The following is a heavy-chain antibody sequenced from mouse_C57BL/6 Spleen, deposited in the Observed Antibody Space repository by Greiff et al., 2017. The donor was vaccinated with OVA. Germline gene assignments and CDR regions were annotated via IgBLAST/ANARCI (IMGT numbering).Heavy chain of an antibody. Sequence: QVQLKQPGAELVKPGASVKLSCKASGYTFTSYWMHWVKQRPGQGLEWIGMIHPNSGSTNYNEKFKSKATLTVDKSSSTAYMQLSSLTSEDSAVYYCARGTTVPYFDYWGQGTTLTVSS. CDR2: IHPNSGST. J-gene: IGHJ2*01. CDR1: GYTFTSYW. V-gene: IGHV1-64*01. CDR3: ARGTTVPYFDY. D-gene: IGHD1-1*01.